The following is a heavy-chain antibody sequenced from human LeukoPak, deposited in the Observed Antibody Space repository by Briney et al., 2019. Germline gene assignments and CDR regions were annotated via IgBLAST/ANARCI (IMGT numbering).Heavy chain of an antibody. CDR3: ARSTRPPNAFDI. Sequence: GGSLRLSCAASGFTFSSYSMNWVRQAPGKGLEWVSSISSSSSYIYYADSVKGRFTISRDNAKNSLYLQMNSLRAEDTAVYYCARSTRPPNAFDIWGQGTMVTVSS. CDR1: GFTFSSYS. CDR2: ISSSSSYI. V-gene: IGHV3-21*01. J-gene: IGHJ3*02.